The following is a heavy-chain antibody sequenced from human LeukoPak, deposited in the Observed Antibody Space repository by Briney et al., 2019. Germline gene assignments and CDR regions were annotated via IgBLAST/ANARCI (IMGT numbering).Heavy chain of an antibody. V-gene: IGHV3-48*03. J-gene: IGHJ5*02. Sequence: GGSLRLSCTASAFTFGDYAMSWVRQAPGKGLEWVSYVSSGSSTIYYADSVKGRFTISRDNAKNSLYLQMNSLRAEDTAVYYCARGSTVVTPPFDPWGQGTLVTVSS. D-gene: IGHD4-23*01. CDR3: ARGSTVVTPPFDP. CDR1: AFTFGDYA. CDR2: VSSGSSTI.